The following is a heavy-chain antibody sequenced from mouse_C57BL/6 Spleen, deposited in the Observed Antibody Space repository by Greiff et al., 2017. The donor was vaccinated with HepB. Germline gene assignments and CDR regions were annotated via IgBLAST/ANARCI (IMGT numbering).Heavy chain of an antibody. CDR2: ISSGSSTI. V-gene: IGHV5-17*01. D-gene: IGHD2-3*01. CDR1: GFTFSDYG. Sequence: EVQGVESGGGLVKPGGSLKLSCAASGFTFSDYGMHWVRQAPEKGLEWVAYISSGSSTIYYADTVKGRFTISRDNAKNTLFLQMTSLRSEDTAMYYCARVYDGYDAWFAYWGQGTLVTVSA. CDR3: ARVYDGYDAWFAY. J-gene: IGHJ3*01.